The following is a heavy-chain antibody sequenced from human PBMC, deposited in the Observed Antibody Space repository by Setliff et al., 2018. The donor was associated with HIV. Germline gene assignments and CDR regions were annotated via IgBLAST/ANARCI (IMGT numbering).Heavy chain of an antibody. Sequence: SETLSLTCTVSGGSTSSSNYYWGWIRQPPGKGLEWIGSIYYSGSTNYNPSLKSRVTISVDTSKNQFSLKLSSVTAADTAVYYCARRIYGNNPYFDYWSQGTLVTVSS. CDR3: ARRIYGNNPYFDY. J-gene: IGHJ4*02. CDR2: IYYSGST. V-gene: IGHV4-39*07. CDR1: GGSTSSSNYY. D-gene: IGHD4-17*01.